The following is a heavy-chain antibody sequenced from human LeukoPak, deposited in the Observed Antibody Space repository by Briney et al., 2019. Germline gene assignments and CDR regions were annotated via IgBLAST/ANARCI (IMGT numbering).Heavy chain of an antibody. D-gene: IGHD3-3*01. V-gene: IGHV3-21*01. J-gene: IGHJ5*02. CDR3: ARDASPYDSINWFDP. CDR2: ISGSSSYR. CDR1: GFTFSRYT. Sequence: GXXLRLSCAASGFTFSRYTMKWVRQVPGKGLEWVSSISGSSSYRYYAESVKGRFSISRDDATNSVYLQMNSLRVEDTAVYYCARDASPYDSINWFDPWSQGTLVTVSS.